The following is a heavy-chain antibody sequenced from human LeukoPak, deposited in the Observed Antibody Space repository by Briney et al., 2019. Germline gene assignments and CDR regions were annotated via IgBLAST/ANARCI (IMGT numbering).Heavy chain of an antibody. CDR2: IYYSGST. J-gene: IGHJ4*02. CDR1: GGSISSYY. V-gene: IGHV4-59*01. D-gene: IGHD7-27*01. Sequence: KLSETLSLTCTVSGGSISSYYWSWIRQPPGKGLEWIGYIYYSGSTNYNPSLKSRVTISVDTSKNQFSLKLSTVTAADTAVYYCARDSNWGFDYWGQGTLVTVSS. CDR3: ARDSNWGFDY.